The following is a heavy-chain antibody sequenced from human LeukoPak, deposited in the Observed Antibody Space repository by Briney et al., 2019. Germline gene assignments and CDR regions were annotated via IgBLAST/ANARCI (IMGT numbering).Heavy chain of an antibody. CDR1: GYTFNSYG. Sequence: ASVKVSCKSSGYTFNSYGITWVRQAPGQGLEWLGWIHTYNGHTNYAQKFQGRVTMTRDTSITTAYMELTSLRSDDTAVYYCARDLFYSVSGTYYNVGRVFNYWGQGTLVTVSS. J-gene: IGHJ4*02. V-gene: IGHV1-18*01. CDR3: ARDLFYSVSGTYYNVGRVFNY. CDR2: IHTYNGHT. D-gene: IGHD3-10*01.